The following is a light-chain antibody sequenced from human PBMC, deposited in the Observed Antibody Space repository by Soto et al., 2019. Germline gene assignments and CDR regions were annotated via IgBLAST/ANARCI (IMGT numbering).Light chain of an antibody. CDR3: QQSSSPPIT. CDR2: AAS. Sequence: IVLTQSPVPLSLYPGERATLSCRASQSVTSSYLAWYQQKPGQAPRLLMYAASSRATGIPDRFSGSGSGTDFTLTISWLEAEDFAVYYCQQSSSPPITSGQGTRLEIK. V-gene: IGKV3-20*01. J-gene: IGKJ5*01. CDR1: QSVTSSY.